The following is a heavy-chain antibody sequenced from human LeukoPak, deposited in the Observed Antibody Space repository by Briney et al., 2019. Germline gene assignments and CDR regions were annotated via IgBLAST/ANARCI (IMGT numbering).Heavy chain of an antibody. Sequence: PSETLSLTCTVSGGSISSGGYYWSWIRQHPGKGLEWIGYIYYSGSTYYNPSLKSRVTISVDTSKNQFSLKLSSVTAADTAVYYCARERGSSGWQDYWGQGTLVTVSS. V-gene: IGHV4-31*03. J-gene: IGHJ4*02. CDR2: IYYSGST. CDR3: ARERGSSGWQDY. CDR1: GGSISSGGYY. D-gene: IGHD6-19*01.